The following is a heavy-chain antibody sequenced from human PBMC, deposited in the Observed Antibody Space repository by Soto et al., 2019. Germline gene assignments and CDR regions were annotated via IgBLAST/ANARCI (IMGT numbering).Heavy chain of an antibody. CDR1: GGSISSYY. J-gene: IGHJ3*02. D-gene: IGHD3-22*01. CDR3: ARTYDGSGPNSGGYAFDI. V-gene: IGHV4-59*01. CDR2: IYYSGST. Sequence: TLSLTCTVSGGSISSYYWSWIRQPPGKGLEWIGYIYYSGSTNYNPSLKSRVTISVDTSKNQFSLKLSSVTAADTAVYYCARTYDGSGPNSGGYAFDIWGQGTMVTVSS.